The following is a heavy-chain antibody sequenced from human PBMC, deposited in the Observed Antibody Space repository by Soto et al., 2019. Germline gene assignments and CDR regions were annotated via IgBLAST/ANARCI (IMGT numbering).Heavy chain of an antibody. Sequence: PSQTLSLTCAVSGDSVSGNSVAWNWIRQSPSRGLEWLGRTYYRSKWYNDYAVSVRSRITVNPDTSKNQFSLQLNSVTPEDTAIYYCARGWSRAIDFRGQGTVVTV. D-gene: IGHD1-26*01. V-gene: IGHV6-1*01. CDR2: TYYRSKWYN. J-gene: IGHJ3*01. CDR3: ARGWSRAIDF. CDR1: GDSVSGNSVA.